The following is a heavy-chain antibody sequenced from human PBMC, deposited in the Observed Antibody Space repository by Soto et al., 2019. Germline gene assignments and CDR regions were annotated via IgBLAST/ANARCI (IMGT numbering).Heavy chain of an antibody. CDR3: ARAIGRWLASYFAY. D-gene: IGHD5-12*01. CDR2: IYPGDSDT. CDR1: EYRCTSYF. V-gene: IGHV5-51*01. Sequence: XEPLKIFRKGSEYRCTSYFSVGVRQMPGKGVEWMGIIYPGDSDTRYSPSFQGQVTISADKSISTAYLQWSSLKASDAAMYYCARAIGRWLASYFAYLVQGTLVT. J-gene: IGHJ4*02.